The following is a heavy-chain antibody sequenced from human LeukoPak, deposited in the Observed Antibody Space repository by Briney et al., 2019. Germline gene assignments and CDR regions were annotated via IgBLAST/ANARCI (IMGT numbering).Heavy chain of an antibody. CDR3: AREGNYYDMDV. CDR2: IFSGGTT. V-gene: IGHV3-53*01. CDR1: GFTVSSNY. Sequence: PGGSLRLSCAASGFTVSSNYMSWVRQAPGKGLEWVSVIFSGGTTYYADSVKGRFTISRDNSKNTLYLQMNSLRVEDTAVYYCAREGNYYDMDVWGQGTTVTVSS. J-gene: IGHJ6*02.